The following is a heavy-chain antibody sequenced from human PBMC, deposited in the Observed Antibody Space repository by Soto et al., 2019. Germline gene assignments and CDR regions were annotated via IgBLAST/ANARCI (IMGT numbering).Heavy chain of an antibody. J-gene: IGHJ5*02. CDR3: ERGGPVIWLDP. CDR1: GGSISSYY. CDR2: IYTSGYS. D-gene: IGHD2-21*01. V-gene: IGHV4-4*07. Sequence: PSETLSLTCSVSGGSISSYYWNWIRQPAGKGLEWIGHIYTSGYSISNPSLKSRVTLSVDTSKNQFSLNLRSVTAADTAIYYCERGGPVIWLDPWGQVTMVTVYS.